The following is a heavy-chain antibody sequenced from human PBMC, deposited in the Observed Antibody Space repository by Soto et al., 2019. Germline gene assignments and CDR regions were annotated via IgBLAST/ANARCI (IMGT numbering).Heavy chain of an antibody. D-gene: IGHD2-8*01. CDR1: GFSFRSYA. J-gene: IGHJ4*02. Sequence: GGSLRLSCAASGFSFRSYAMCWVRQAPGKGPEWVAAISDSGENIYYADSVEGRFTISRDNSKNTLYLQMNSLRAEDTALYYCAKNGLDNSPSAIDSWGPGTLVTVSS. CDR2: ISDSGENI. V-gene: IGHV3-23*01. CDR3: AKNGLDNSPSAIDS.